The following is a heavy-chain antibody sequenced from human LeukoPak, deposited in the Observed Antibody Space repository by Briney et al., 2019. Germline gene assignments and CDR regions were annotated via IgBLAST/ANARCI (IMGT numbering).Heavy chain of an antibody. V-gene: IGHV1-18*01. CDR3: ARFSGSYDY. CDR2: ISAYNGNT. CDR1: GYTFTSYG. J-gene: IGHJ4*02. Sequence: ASVKVSCKASGYTFTSYGISWVRQAPGQGLEWMGWISAYNGNTNYAQKFQGRVTMTRDTSISTAYMELSRLRSDDTAVYYCARFSGSYDYWGQGTLVTVSS. D-gene: IGHD1-26*01.